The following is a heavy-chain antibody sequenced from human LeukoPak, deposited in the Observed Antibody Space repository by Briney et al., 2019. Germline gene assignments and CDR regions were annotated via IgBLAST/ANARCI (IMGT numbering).Heavy chain of an antibody. J-gene: IGHJ4*02. Sequence: ASVKVSCKVSGYTLTELSMHWVRQAPGKGLEWMGGFDPEDGETIYAQKFQGRVTMTEDTSTDTAYMELSSLRPEDTAVYYCATFYCGGDCFYYFDYWGQGTLVTVSS. CDR1: GYTLTELS. V-gene: IGHV1-24*01. CDR2: FDPEDGET. CDR3: ATFYCGGDCFYYFDY. D-gene: IGHD2-21*02.